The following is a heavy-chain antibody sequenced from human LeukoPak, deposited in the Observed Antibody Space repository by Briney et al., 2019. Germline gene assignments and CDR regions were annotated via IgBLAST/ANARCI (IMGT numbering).Heavy chain of an antibody. CDR1: GFTVSNKY. J-gene: IGHJ3*02. D-gene: IGHD1-14*01. CDR3: AKDKPLDAFDI. Sequence: GGSLRLSCVASGFTVSNKYMSWVRQAPGKGLEWVSVLYNAGSTYYADSVKGRFTISRDNSKNTLYLQMNSLRAEDTAVYYCAKDKPLDAFDIWGQGTMVTVSS. V-gene: IGHV3-53*01. CDR2: LYNAGST.